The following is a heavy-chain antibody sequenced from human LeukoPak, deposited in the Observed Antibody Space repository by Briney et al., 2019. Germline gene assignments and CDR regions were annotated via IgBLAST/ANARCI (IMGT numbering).Heavy chain of an antibody. CDR3: ATVVAATFNAFDI. Sequence: GGSLRLSCAASGFTFSDYYMSWIRQAPGKGLEWVSYISSSGSTIYYADSVKGRFTVSRDNAKSSLYLQMNSLRAEDTAVYYCATVVAATFNAFDIWGQGTLVTVSS. CDR2: ISSSGSTI. V-gene: IGHV3-11*01. J-gene: IGHJ3*02. CDR1: GFTFSDYY. D-gene: IGHD2-15*01.